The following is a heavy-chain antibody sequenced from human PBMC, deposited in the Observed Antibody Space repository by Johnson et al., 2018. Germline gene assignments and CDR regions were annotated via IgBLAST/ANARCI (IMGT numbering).Heavy chain of an antibody. V-gene: IGHV3-21*01. CDR1: GFTFSSYS. Sequence: VQLVQSGGGLVKXGGSLRLXCAASGFTFSSYSMNWVRQAPGKGLEWVSSISSSSSYIYYADSVKGRFTISRDNAKNSLYLQMNSRRAEDTAVYYCASRSPSGYGTHFDYWGQGTLVTVSS. CDR3: ASRSPSGYGTHFDY. D-gene: IGHD5-12*01. CDR2: ISSSSSYI. J-gene: IGHJ4*02.